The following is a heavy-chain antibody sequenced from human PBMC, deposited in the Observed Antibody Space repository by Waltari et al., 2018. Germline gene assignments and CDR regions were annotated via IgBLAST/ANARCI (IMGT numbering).Heavy chain of an antibody. CDR3: ARRDDSSGYYTFDY. Sequence: QLQLQESGPGLVKPSETLSLTCTVSGGSTSSSSYYWGWIRQPPGKGLEWIGSIYYSGSTYYNPSLKSRVTISVDTSKNQFSLKLSSVTAADTAVYYCARRDDSSGYYTFDYWGQGTLVTVSS. J-gene: IGHJ4*02. CDR2: IYYSGST. CDR1: GGSTSSSSYY. D-gene: IGHD3-22*01. V-gene: IGHV4-39*01.